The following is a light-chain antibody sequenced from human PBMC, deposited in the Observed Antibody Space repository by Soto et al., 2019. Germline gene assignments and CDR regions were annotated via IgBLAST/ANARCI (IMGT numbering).Light chain of an antibody. CDR2: GAS. CDR1: QSVSSD. CDR3: QQRSNWPPIT. V-gene: IGKV3-15*01. J-gene: IGKJ5*01. Sequence: EIVMTQSPATLSVSPGERATLSCRASQSVSSDLAWYHQKPGQAPRLLIYGASTRATGIPARFSGSGSGTEFTLTINSLQSEDFALYYCQQRSNWPPITFGQGTRLEIK.